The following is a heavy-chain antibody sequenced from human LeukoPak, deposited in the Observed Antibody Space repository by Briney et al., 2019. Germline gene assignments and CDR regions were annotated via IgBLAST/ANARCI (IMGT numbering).Heavy chain of an antibody. V-gene: IGHV3-7*03. CDR1: GFTLSTYW. CDR3: ASNAAYCSGGTCYPLPGNH. J-gene: IGHJ5*02. D-gene: IGHD2-15*01. CDR2: IKQDGSEK. Sequence: GGSLRLSCAASGFTLSTYWMSWVRQAPGKGLEWVANIKQDGSEKYYVESVKGRFIISRDHAENSLDLQMNSLRAEDTAVYYCASNAAYCSGGTCYPLPGNHWGQGTLVTVSS.